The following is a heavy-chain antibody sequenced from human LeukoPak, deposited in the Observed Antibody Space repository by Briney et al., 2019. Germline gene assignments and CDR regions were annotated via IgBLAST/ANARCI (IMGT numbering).Heavy chain of an antibody. D-gene: IGHD3-9*01. CDR2: INPNSGGT. J-gene: IGHJ6*02. CDR1: GYTFTGYY. Sequence: ASVKVSCKASGYTFTGYYMHWVRQAPGQGLEWMGWINPNSGGTNYAQKFQGRVTMTRDTSISTAYMELSRLGSDDTAVYYCARGPYYDILTGYYTLYYYYYGMDVWGQGTTVTVSS. CDR3: ARGPYYDILTGYYTLYYYYYGMDV. V-gene: IGHV1-2*02.